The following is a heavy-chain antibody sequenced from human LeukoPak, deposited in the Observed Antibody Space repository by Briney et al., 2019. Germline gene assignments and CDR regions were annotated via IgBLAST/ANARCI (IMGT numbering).Heavy chain of an antibody. CDR2: IYHSGST. CDR1: GYSISSGYY. J-gene: IGHJ5*02. D-gene: IGHD6-13*01. V-gene: IGHV4-38-2*02. CDR3: ARAAAGTGDWIDP. Sequence: SETLSLTCTVSGYSISSGYYWGWIRQPPGKGLEWIGSIYHSGSTYYNPSLKSRVTISVGTSKNQFSLKLSSVTAADTAVYYCARAAAGTGDWIDPWGQGTLVTVSS.